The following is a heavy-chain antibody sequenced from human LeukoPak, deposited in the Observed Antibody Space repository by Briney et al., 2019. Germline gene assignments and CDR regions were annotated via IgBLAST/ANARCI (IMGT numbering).Heavy chain of an antibody. Sequence: GKSLRLSCTISEFIYSSYGIHWVRQAPGKGLEWVALISHDGRNIHYGDSVKGRFTISRDNSKNTVYLQMSSLSPEGTDVYHCAKDSSKWERDWYFDLWGRGTLVTVSS. J-gene: IGHJ2*01. CDR3: AKDSSKWERDWYFDL. V-gene: IGHV3-30*05. CDR2: ISHDGRNI. CDR1: EFIYSSYG. D-gene: IGHD1-26*01.